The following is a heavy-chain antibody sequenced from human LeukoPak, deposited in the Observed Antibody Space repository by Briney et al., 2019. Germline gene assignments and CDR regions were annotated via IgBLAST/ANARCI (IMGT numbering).Heavy chain of an antibody. CDR1: GFTFSSYA. CDR2: ISYDGSNK. J-gene: IGHJ4*02. D-gene: IGHD2-2*01. Sequence: PGRSLRLSCAASGFTFSSYAMHWVRQAPGKGLEWVAVISYDGSNKYYADSVKGRFTISRDNSKNTLYLQMNSLRAEDTAVYYCARAGDIVVVPAAHIDYWGQGTLVTVSS. CDR3: ARAGDIVVVPAAHIDY. V-gene: IGHV3-30*04.